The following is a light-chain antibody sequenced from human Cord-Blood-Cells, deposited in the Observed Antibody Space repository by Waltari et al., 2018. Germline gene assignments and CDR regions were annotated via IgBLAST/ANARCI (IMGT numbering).Light chain of an antibody. CDR2: WAS. Sequence: DIVMTQSPDALAVSLGERATINCKSSQRVLYISNNKNYLAWYQQKPGQPPKLLIYWASTRESGVPDRFSGSGSGTDFTLTISSLQAEDVAVYYCQQYYSTPFTFGPGTKVDIK. CDR1: QRVLYISNNKNY. CDR3: QQYYSTPFT. V-gene: IGKV4-1*01. J-gene: IGKJ3*01.